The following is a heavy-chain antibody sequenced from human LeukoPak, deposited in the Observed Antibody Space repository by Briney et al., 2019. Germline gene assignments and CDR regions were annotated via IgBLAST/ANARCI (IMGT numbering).Heavy chain of an antibody. V-gene: IGHV3-23*01. D-gene: IGHD1-26*01. CDR2: LSSSGGST. CDR3: PKDKAQYGGTNDY. Sequence: GGSLRLSCAASGFTFTSYAMSWVRQAPGKGLEWVSALSSSGGSTYYADSVKGRFTISRDNSKNTLYLQMNSLRAEDTAVYYWPKDKAQYGGTNDYGGQGPLFTVSS. CDR1: GFTFTSYA. J-gene: IGHJ4*02.